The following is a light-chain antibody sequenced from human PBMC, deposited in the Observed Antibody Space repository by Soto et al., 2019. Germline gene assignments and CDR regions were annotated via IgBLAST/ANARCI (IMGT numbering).Light chain of an antibody. CDR3: HHYTRT. CDR1: QSITGW. CDR2: DAS. V-gene: IGKV1-5*01. J-gene: IGKJ1*01. Sequence: DSQRTRSPSTLSAFVGDRVTITCRASQSITGWLAWYQQKPGKAPKLLIYDASSLEVGVPSRFSGSGSGTEFTLTISSLQPDDFATYYCHHYTRTFGQGTKVDIK.